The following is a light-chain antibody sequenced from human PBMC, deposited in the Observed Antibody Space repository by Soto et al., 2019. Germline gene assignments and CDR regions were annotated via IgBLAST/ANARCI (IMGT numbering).Light chain of an antibody. CDR3: MQALQTPLT. Sequence: DIVMTQSPLSLPVTPGEPASISCRSSQSLQHSNGYKYLDWYLQRLGQSPQLLIYLGSNRASGVPDRFSGSGSGTDFTLKISRVEAEDVGVYYCMQALQTPLTFVQGTKVEIK. CDR2: LGS. CDR1: QSLQHSNGYKY. J-gene: IGKJ1*01. V-gene: IGKV2-28*01.